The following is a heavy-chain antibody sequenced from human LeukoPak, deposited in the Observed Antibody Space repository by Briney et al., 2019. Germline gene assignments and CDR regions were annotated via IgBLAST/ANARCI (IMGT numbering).Heavy chain of an antibody. CDR1: GYTFTGYY. V-gene: IGHV1-2*02. CDR2: INPNSGGT. D-gene: IGHD3-10*01. CDR3: ARSYYGSGSYYNGYFGY. Sequence: GASVKVSCKASGYTFTGYYMHWVRQAPGQGLEWMGWINPNSGGTNYAQKFQGRVTITADESTSTAYMELSSLRSEDTAVYYCARSYYGSGSYYNGYFGYWGQGTLVTVSS. J-gene: IGHJ4*02.